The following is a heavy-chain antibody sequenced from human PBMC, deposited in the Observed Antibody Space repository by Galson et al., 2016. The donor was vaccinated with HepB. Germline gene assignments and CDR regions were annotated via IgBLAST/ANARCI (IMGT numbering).Heavy chain of an antibody. CDR2: TYYRSKWYT. J-gene: IGHJ5*02. V-gene: IGHV6-1*01. Sequence: CAISGDSVSSNSVAWNWIRQSPSRGLEWLGRTYYRSKWYTDYAISVKSRISINPDTSKNQFSLQLNSVTPEDTAVYYCARDPTRASPGMKDWFDPWGQGTLVTVSS. CDR1: GDSVSSNSVA. CDR3: ARDPTRASPGMKDWFDP. D-gene: IGHD6-13*01.